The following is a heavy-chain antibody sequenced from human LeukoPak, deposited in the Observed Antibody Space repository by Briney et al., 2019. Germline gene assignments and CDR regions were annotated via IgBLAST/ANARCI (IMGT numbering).Heavy chain of an antibody. D-gene: IGHD6-6*01. CDR2: IIPIFGTA. CDR3: ARGLDSSSYYYYYMDV. Sequence: PGGSLRLSCAASGFTFSSYAISWVRQAPGQGLEWVGGIIPIFGTANYAQKFQGRVTITTDESTSTAYMELSSLRSEDTAVYYCARGLDSSSYYYYYMDVWGKGTTVTVSS. V-gene: IGHV1-69*05. J-gene: IGHJ6*03. CDR1: GFTFSSYA.